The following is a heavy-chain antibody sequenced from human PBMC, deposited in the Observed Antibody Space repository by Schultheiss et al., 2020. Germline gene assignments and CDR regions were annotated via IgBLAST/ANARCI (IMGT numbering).Heavy chain of an antibody. CDR1: GGTFSSYG. D-gene: IGHD5-18*01. J-gene: IGHJ4*02. V-gene: IGHV1-18*01. CDR2: ISAYNGNT. Sequence: ASVKVSCKASGGTFSSYGISWVRQAPGQGLEWMGWISAYNGNTNYAQKLQGRVTMTRDTSTSTVYMELSSLRSEDTAVYYCARAFNTDPGDYWGQGTLVTVSS. CDR3: ARAFNTDPGDY.